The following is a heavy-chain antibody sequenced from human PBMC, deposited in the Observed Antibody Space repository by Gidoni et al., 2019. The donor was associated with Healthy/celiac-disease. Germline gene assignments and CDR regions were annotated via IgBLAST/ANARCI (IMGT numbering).Heavy chain of an antibody. CDR3: ARVRGVGATKRRYFDL. Sequence: QVQLQQWGAGLLKPSETLSLPCAVDGGSFSGYYWSWIRQPPGKGLEWIGEINHSGSTNYNPSLKSRVTISVDTSKNQFSLKLSSVTAADTAVYYCARVRGVGATKRRYFDLWGRGTLVTVSS. CDR2: INHSGST. V-gene: IGHV4-34*01. CDR1: GGSFSGYY. J-gene: IGHJ2*01. D-gene: IGHD1-26*01.